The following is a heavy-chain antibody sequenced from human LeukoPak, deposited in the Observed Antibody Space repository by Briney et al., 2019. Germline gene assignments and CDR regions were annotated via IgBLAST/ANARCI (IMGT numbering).Heavy chain of an antibody. D-gene: IGHD3-10*01. CDR3: ARHASSLWFGDD. J-gene: IGHJ4*02. CDR2: IYYSGST. Sequence: KSSETLSLTCTVSGGSISSYYWSWIRQPPGKGLGWIGYIYYSGSTNYNPSLKSRVTISVDTSKNQFSLKLSSVTAADTAVYYCARHASSLWFGDDWGQGTLVTVSS. V-gene: IGHV4-59*08. CDR1: GGSISSYY.